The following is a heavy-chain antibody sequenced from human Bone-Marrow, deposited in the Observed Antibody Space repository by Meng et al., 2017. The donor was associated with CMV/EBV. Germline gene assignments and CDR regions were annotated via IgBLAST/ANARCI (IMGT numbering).Heavy chain of an antibody. CDR1: GGSISSSSYY. J-gene: IGHJ4*03. V-gene: IGHV4-39*07. D-gene: IGHD3-3*01. CDR3: ARMKFLEWLYDY. CDR2: INHSGST. Sequence: SETLSLTCTVSGGSISSSSYYWGWIRQPPGKGLEWNGEINHSGSTNYNPSLTSRVTISIDTSKNQFSLQLSTVTAADTAVYYCARMKFLEWLYDYWGQGTMVTVSS.